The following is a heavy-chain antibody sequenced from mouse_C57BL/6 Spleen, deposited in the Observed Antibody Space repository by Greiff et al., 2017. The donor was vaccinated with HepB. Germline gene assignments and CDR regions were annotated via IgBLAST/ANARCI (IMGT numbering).Heavy chain of an antibody. J-gene: IGHJ2*01. V-gene: IGHV1-61*01. CDR1: GYTFTSYW. CDR3: ARSGYYYGSSDY. CDR2: IYPSDSET. Sequence: QVQLQQPGAELVRPGSSVKLSCKASGYTFTSYWMDWVKQRPGQGLEWIGNIYPSDSETHYNQKFKDKATLTVDKSSSTAYMQLSSLTSEDSAVYYCARSGYYYGSSDYWGQGTTLTVSS. D-gene: IGHD1-1*01.